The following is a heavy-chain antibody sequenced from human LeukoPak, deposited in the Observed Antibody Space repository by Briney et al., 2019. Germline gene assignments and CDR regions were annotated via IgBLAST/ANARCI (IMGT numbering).Heavy chain of an antibody. CDR1: GGSISSGDYY. V-gene: IGHV4-30-4*01. CDR2: MYYSGST. D-gene: IGHD3-22*01. CDR3: ARPYYYDSRIDP. Sequence: SQTLPLTCTVSGGSISSGDYYWSWIRQPPGKGLEWIAYMYYSGSTYYNPSLKSRVTMSADTSRNQLSLKLSSVTAADTAVYYCARPYYYDSRIDPWGQGILVTVSS. J-gene: IGHJ5*02.